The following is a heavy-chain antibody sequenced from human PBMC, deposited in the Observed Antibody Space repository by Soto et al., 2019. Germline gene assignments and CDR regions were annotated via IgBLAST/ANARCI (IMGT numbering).Heavy chain of an antibody. CDR2: IIPIFATA. Sequence: QVQLVQSGAEVKKPGSSVRVSCKASGGTFSSYAISWVRQAPGQGLEWMGGIIPIFATANYAQKFQGRVTITADKSTSTAYMELSSLRSEDTAVYYCARHFRYGSGDTTWGQGTLVTVSS. D-gene: IGHD3-10*01. V-gene: IGHV1-69*06. CDR1: GGTFSSYA. CDR3: ARHFRYGSGDTT. J-gene: IGHJ5*02.